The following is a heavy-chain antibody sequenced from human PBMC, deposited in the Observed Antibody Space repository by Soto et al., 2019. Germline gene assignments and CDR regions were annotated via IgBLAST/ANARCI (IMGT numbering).Heavy chain of an antibody. J-gene: IGHJ3*02. CDR3: ARGEFNYYDSSGYENDAFDI. D-gene: IGHD3-22*01. CDR1: GYTFTSYD. Sequence: QVQLVQSGAEVKKPGASVKVSCKASGYTFTSYDINWVRQATGQGLEWMGWMNPNSGNTGYAQKFQGRVTMTRNTSISTAYRELSSLRSEDAAVYYCARGEFNYYDSSGYENDAFDIWGQGTMVTVSS. V-gene: IGHV1-8*01. CDR2: MNPNSGNT.